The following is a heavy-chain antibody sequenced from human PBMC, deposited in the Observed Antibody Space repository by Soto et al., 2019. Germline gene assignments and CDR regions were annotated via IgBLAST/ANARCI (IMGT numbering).Heavy chain of an antibody. V-gene: IGHV4-34*01. Sequence: SETLSLTCAVYGGSFSGYYWSWIRQPPGKGLEWIGEINHSGSTNYNPSLKSRVTISVDTSKNQFSLKLSSVTAADTAVYYCARGRHCIGGSCHWFHYGMDVWGQGTTVTVSS. J-gene: IGHJ6*02. CDR2: INHSGST. D-gene: IGHD2-15*01. CDR1: GGSFSGYY. CDR3: ARGRHCIGGSCHWFHYGMDV.